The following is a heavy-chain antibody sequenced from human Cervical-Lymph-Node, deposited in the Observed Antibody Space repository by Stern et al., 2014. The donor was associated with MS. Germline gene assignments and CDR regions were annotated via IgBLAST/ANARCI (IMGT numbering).Heavy chain of an antibody. CDR3: ARVGLGLQYPEEYGMDV. D-gene: IGHD4-11*01. V-gene: IGHV1-18*01. J-gene: IGHJ6*02. Sequence: VQLVESGAEVKKPGASVKVSCKASGYTFPNYGIGWVRQAPGRGLEWMGGISAYNGDTSHAQKFQDRVTVTTDTSTNTGYMELRSLRSDDTAVYYCARVGLGLQYPEEYGMDVWGPGTTVTVFS. CDR1: GYTFPNYG. CDR2: ISAYNGDT.